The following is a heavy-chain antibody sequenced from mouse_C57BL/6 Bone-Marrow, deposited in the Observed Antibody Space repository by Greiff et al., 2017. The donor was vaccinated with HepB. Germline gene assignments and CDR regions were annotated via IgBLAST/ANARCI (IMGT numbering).Heavy chain of an antibody. J-gene: IGHJ3*01. V-gene: IGHV1-64*01. CDR2: IDPNSGST. CDR3: ARFYYGSSSWFAY. CDR1: GYTFTSYW. D-gene: IGHD1-1*01. Sequence: QVQLQQPGAELVKPGASVKLSCKASGYTFTSYWMHWVKQRPGQGLEWIGMIDPNSGSTNYNEKFKSKATLTVDNSSSTAYMQLSSLTSEDSTVYYCARFYYGSSSWFAYWGQGTLVTVSA.